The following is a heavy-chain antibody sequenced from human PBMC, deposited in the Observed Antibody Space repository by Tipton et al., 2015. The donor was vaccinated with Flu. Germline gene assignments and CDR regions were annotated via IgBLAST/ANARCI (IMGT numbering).Heavy chain of an antibody. J-gene: IGHJ4*02. Sequence: TLSLTCAVSGYSMSTGYYWGWIRQPPGKGLEWIGSISHSGSTYYKPSLKSRVTISLDTFQNQFSLNLNSVTAADTAVYYCSRSTYYYGSGSSDYWGQGTLVTVSP. CDR1: GYSMSTGYY. CDR2: ISHSGST. CDR3: SRSTYYYGSGSSDY. V-gene: IGHV4-38-2*01. D-gene: IGHD3-10*01.